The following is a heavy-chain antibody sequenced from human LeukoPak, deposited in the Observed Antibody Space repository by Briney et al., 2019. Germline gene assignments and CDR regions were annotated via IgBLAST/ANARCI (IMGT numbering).Heavy chain of an antibody. D-gene: IGHD3-10*01. CDR1: GGSISSSSYY. J-gene: IGHJ5*02. Sequence: SETLSLTCTVSGGSISSSSYYWGWIRQPPGKGLEWIGSIYYTGSTYYDPSLKSRVTISVDTSRDQFSLRLSSVTAADTAVYYCARLTYYHGSGSYPWFDPWGQGTLVIVSS. CDR3: ARLTYYHGSGSYPWFDP. V-gene: IGHV4-39*01. CDR2: IYYTGST.